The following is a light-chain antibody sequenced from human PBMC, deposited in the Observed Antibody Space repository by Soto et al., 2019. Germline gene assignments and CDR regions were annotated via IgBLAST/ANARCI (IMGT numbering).Light chain of an antibody. J-gene: IGKJ1*01. CDR3: QQYNSYSWT. V-gene: IGKV1-5*03. CDR1: QSISSW. Sequence: DIQMTQSPSTLSASVGDRGTITCRASQSISSWLAWYQQKPGKAPKLLIYKASSLESGVPSRLSGSGSGTEFTLTISSLQPDDFATYYCQQYNSYSWTFGQGTKVEIK. CDR2: KAS.